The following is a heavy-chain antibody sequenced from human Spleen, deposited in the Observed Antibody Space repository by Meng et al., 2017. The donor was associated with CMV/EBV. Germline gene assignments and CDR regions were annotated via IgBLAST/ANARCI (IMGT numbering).Heavy chain of an antibody. J-gene: IGHJ6*02. Sequence: ASVKVSCKASGYTFTSYDINWVRQAPGQGLEWMGVINPSDDSISYAQKFQGRVTVTSDTSTSTVYMELSSLRSEDTAVYYCARDHYFDFWNGYSYYYYYGMDVWGQGTTVTVSS. CDR3: ARDHYFDFWNGYSYYYYYGMDV. CDR1: GYTFTSYD. V-gene: IGHV1-46*01. CDR2: INPSDDSI. D-gene: IGHD3-3*01.